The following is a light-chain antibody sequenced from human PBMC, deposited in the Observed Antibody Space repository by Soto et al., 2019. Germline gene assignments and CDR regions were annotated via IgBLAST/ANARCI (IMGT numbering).Light chain of an antibody. CDR2: GAS. CDR1: QSVSSN. CDR3: QQDNNWPLT. V-gene: IGKV3-15*01. Sequence: EIVMTQSPATLSVSQGERATLSCRASQSVSSNLAWYQQKPGQAPRLLIYGASTRATGIPARFSGSGSGTEFTLTISSLQSEDFAVYYCQQDNNWPLTFGGGTKVDI. J-gene: IGKJ4*01.